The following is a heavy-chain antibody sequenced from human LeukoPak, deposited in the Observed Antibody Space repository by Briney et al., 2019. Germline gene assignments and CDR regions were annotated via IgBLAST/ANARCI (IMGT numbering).Heavy chain of an antibody. J-gene: IGHJ4*01. CDR1: GGSISSGRYH. CDR3: ARGLDRRLGYFDY. Sequence: HPSETLSLTCNVSGGSISSGRYHWSWLRQPAGKGLEWIGRIYYSGITDYNPSLKSRVTISVDTSKNQFSLRLPSGTAADTAGYYCARGLDRRLGYFDYWGQGNLVTVLS. D-gene: IGHD3-16*01. CDR2: IYYSGIT. V-gene: IGHV4-61*02.